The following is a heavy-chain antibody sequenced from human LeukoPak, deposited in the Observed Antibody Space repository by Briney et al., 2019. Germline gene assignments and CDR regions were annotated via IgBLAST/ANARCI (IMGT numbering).Heavy chain of an antibody. CDR1: GGSFSGYY. V-gene: IGHV4-34*01. CDR3: ARGLAVRNSSGWYYFDY. D-gene: IGHD6-19*01. J-gene: IGHJ4*02. CDR2: INHSGST. Sequence: NPSETLSLTCAVYGGSFSGYYWSWIRQPPGKGLEWIGEINHSGSTNYNPTLTSRVTISVDTSKNQFSLKLSSVTAADTAVYYCARGLAVRNSSGWYYFDYWGQGTLVTVSS.